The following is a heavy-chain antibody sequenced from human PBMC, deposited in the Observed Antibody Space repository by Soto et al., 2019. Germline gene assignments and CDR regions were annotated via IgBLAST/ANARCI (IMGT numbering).Heavy chain of an antibody. CDR1: GYTFTGYY. CDR2: INPNSGGT. D-gene: IGHD6-6*01. Sequence: GSVKVSCKASGYTFTGYYMHWVRQAPGQGLEWMGWINPNSGGTNYAQKFQGWVTMTRDTSISTAYMELSRLRSDDTAVYYCARGGEEKQLVGGPTYYYYGMDVWGQGTTVRVSS. CDR3: ARGGEEKQLVGGPTYYYYGMDV. J-gene: IGHJ6*02. V-gene: IGHV1-2*04.